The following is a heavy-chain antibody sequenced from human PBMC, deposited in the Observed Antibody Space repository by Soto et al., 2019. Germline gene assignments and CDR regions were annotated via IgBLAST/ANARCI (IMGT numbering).Heavy chain of an antibody. V-gene: IGHV1-69*13. CDR2: IIPIFGTA. CDR3: ARDGRGLVGATTYFDY. CDR1: GGTFSSYA. D-gene: IGHD1-26*01. J-gene: IGHJ4*02. Sequence: SVKVSCKASGGTFSSYAISWVRQAPGQGLEWMGGIIPIFGTANYAQKFQGRVTITADESTSTAYMELSSLRSEDTAVYYCARDGRGLVGATTYFDYWGQGTLVTVSS.